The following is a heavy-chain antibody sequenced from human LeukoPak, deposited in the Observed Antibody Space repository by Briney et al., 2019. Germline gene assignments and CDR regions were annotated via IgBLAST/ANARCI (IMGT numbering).Heavy chain of an antibody. CDR1: GGSFSGYY. V-gene: IGHV4-34*01. CDR3: ARGITISSYYFDY. Sequence: SETLSLTCAVYGGSFSGYYWSWIRQPPGKGLEWIGEISHSGSTNYNPSLKSRVTISVDTSKNQFSLKLSSVTAADTAVYYCARGITISSYYFDYWGQGTLVTVSS. J-gene: IGHJ4*02. CDR2: ISHSGST. D-gene: IGHD3-3*01.